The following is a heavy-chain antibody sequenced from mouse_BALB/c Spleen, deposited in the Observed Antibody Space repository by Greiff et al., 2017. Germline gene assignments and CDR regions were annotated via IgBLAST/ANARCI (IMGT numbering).Heavy chain of an antibody. D-gene: IGHD1-1*01. CDR3: ASRSSWDAMDY. V-gene: IGHV5-9-1*01. CDR1: GFTFSSYA. CDR2: ISSGGSYT. Sequence: DVMLVESGGGLVKPGGSLKLSCAASGFTFSSYAMSWVRQTPEKRLEWVATISSGGSYTYYPDSVKGRFTISRDNAKNTLYLQMSSLRSEDTAMYYCASRSSWDAMDYWGQGTSVTVSS. J-gene: IGHJ4*01.